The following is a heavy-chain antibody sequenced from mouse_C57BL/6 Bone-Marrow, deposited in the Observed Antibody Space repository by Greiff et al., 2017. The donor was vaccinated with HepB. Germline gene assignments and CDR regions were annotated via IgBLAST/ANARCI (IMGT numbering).Heavy chain of an antibody. V-gene: IGHV1-81*01. Sequence: VQLQQSGAELARPGASVKLSCKASGYTFTSSGISWVKQRTGQGLEWIGEIYPRSGNTYYNEKFKGQATLTADKSSSTAYMELRSLTSEDSAVYFCARDPYYYGSDYAMDYWGQGTSVTVSS. CDR1: GYTFTSSG. D-gene: IGHD1-1*01. J-gene: IGHJ4*01. CDR3: ARDPYYYGSDYAMDY. CDR2: IYPRSGNT.